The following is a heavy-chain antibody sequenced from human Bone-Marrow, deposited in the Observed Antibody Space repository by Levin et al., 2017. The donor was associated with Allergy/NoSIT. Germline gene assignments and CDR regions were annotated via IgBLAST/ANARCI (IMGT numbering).Heavy chain of an antibody. Sequence: SCAASGFTFNNYAMSWVRQAPGKGLEWVSIISGSGGSTYYADSVKGRFTISRDNSKNTLYLQMNSLRAEDTAVYYCATRFISTGQHGAAYDYWGQGSLVTVSS. CDR2: ISGSGGST. D-gene: IGHD2-15*01. V-gene: IGHV3-23*01. CDR1: GFTFNNYA. CDR3: ATRFISTGQHGAAYDY. J-gene: IGHJ4*02.